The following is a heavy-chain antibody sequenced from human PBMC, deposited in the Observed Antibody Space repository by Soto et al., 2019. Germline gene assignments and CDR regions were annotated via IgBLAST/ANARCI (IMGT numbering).Heavy chain of an antibody. CDR2: IYYSGST. J-gene: IGHJ5*02. CDR1: GGSISSGDYY. V-gene: IGHV4-30-4*01. CDR3: ARAHIAAAGFKGFDP. Sequence: PSETLSLTCTVSGGSISSGDYYWSWIRQPPGKGLEWIGYIYYSGSTYYNPSLKSRVTISVDTSKNQFSLKLSSVTAADTAVYYCARAHIAAAGFKGFDPWGQGTLVTVS. D-gene: IGHD6-13*01.